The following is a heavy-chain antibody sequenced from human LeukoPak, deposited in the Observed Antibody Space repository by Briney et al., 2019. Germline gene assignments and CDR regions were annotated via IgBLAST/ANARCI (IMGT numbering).Heavy chain of an antibody. J-gene: IGHJ4*02. CDR2: IFYSGTT. V-gene: IGHV4-39*01. Sequence: PSETLSLTCTVSGGSISSNNYYWAWIRQPPGKGLEWIGSIFYSGTTYYNPSLKSRVTISVDASKNQYSLKLRSVTAADTTVYYYAAQRNSGYVPFDYWGQGSLVTVSA. D-gene: IGHD5-12*01. CDR3: AAQRNSGYVPFDY. CDR1: GGSISSNNYY.